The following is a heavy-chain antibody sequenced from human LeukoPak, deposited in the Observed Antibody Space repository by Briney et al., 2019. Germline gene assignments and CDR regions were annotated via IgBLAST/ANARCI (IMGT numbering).Heavy chain of an antibody. V-gene: IGHV1-69*04. CDR1: GGTFSSYA. J-gene: IGHJ4*02. Sequence: GSSVKVSCKASGGTFSSYAISWVRQAPGQGLEWMGRIIPILGIANYAQKFQGRVTITADKSTSTAYMELSSLRSEDTAVYYCATRRVDGLGYFDYWGQGTLVTVSS. D-gene: IGHD3-16*01. CDR2: IIPILGIA. CDR3: ATRRVDGLGYFDY.